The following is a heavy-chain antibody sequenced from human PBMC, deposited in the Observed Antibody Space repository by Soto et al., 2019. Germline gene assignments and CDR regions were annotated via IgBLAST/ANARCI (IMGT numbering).Heavy chain of an antibody. J-gene: IGHJ4*02. V-gene: IGHV4-30-4*01. D-gene: IGHD3-3*01. CDR2: IYYDGRT. CDR3: ASSGVDDSPSYFWFYFDY. CDR1: GGSISSGDYY. Sequence: SETLSLTCTVSGGSISSGDYYWSWIRQPPGKGLEWIGYIYYDGRTHYNPSVRSRVIISVDTSKNQISLILTSVTAADTAVYQFASSGVDDSPSYFWFYFDYWGQGSLVTVSS.